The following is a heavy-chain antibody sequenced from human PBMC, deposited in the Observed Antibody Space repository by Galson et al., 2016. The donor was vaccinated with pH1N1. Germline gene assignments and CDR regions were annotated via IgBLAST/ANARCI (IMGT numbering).Heavy chain of an antibody. CDR3: ARYAVTYYYDSSGYPDWYFDL. CDR1: GYSFTSYW. J-gene: IGHJ2*01. V-gene: IGHV5-51*03. D-gene: IGHD3-22*01. CDR2: IYPGDSDT. Sequence: QSGAEVKKPGESLKISCKGPGYSFTSYWIGWVRQMPGKGLEWMGIIYPGDSDTRYSPSFQGQVTISADKSTSTAYLQWSSLKASDTAIYYCARYAVTYYYDSSGYPDWYFDLWGRGTLVTVSS.